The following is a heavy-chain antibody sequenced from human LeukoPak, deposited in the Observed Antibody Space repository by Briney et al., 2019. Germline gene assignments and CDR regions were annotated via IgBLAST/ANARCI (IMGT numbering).Heavy chain of an antibody. V-gene: IGHV3-30*14. J-gene: IGHJ4*02. CDR2: ISYDGSSK. Sequence: GGSLRLSCAASGFAFSSLAMHWVRQAPGKGLEWVAVISYDGSSKFYADSVKGRFTISRDNSKNTLYLQMNSLRTEDTAVYYCARGGAYQLLSIYFDYWGQGTLVTVSS. CDR1: GFAFSSLA. CDR3: ARGGAYQLLSIYFDY. D-gene: IGHD2-2*01.